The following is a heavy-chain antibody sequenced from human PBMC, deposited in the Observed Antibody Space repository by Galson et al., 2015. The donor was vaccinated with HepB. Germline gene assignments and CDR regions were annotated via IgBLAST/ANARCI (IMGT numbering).Heavy chain of an antibody. CDR3: ASDRSHSLDT. CDR2: ISAYRGNT. Sequence: SVKVSCKASGYTFTTNGISWVRQAPGQGLEWMGWISAYRGNTYYAENFEGRVTLTTDTPTSTAYMELRSLRPDDTAIYYCASDRSHSLDTWGQGTLVAVSS. CDR1: GYTFTTNG. J-gene: IGHJ4*02. V-gene: IGHV1-18*04. D-gene: IGHD2-15*01.